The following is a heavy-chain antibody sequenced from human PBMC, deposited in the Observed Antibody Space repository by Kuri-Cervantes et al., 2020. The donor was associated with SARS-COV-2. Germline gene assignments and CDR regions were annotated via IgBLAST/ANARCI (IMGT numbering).Heavy chain of an antibody. D-gene: IGHD3-3*01. CDR1: GFSLSRYT. V-gene: IGHV3-21*01. CDR2: ISGSGSYI. CDR3: ARRWLDFWSGSPFDY. Sequence: GGSLRLSCAASGFSLSRYTMNWVRQAPGKALEWVSSISGSGSYIYYADAVKGRFTISKESGENSLYLNMNSLRGDDTAVYYCARRWLDFWSGSPFDYWGQGTLVTVSS. J-gene: IGHJ4*02.